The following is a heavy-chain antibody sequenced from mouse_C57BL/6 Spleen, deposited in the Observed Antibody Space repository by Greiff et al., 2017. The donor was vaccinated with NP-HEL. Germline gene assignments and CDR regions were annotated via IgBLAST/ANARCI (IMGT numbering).Heavy chain of an antibody. Sequence: QVQLQQPGAELVMPGASVKLSCKASGYTFTSYWMHWVKQRPGQGLEWIGEIDPSDSYTNYNQKFKGKSTLTVDKSSSTAYMQLSSLTSEDSAVYYCASSVNWDSFAYWGQGTLVTVSA. CDR1: GYTFTSYW. V-gene: IGHV1-69*01. CDR2: IDPSDSYT. D-gene: IGHD4-1*02. CDR3: ASSVNWDSFAY. J-gene: IGHJ3*01.